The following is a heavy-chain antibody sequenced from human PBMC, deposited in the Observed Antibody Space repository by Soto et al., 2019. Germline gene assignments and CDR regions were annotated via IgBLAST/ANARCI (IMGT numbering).Heavy chain of an antibody. J-gene: IGHJ4*02. CDR2: ISGSGGST. Sequence: GGSLRLSCAASGFTFSSYAMSWVRQAPGKGLEWVSAISGSGGSTYYADSVKGRFTISRDNSKNTLYLQMNSLRAEDTAVYYCEKDPLPIVGATFTDYWGQGTLVTVSS. D-gene: IGHD1-26*01. V-gene: IGHV3-23*01. CDR1: GFTFSSYA. CDR3: EKDPLPIVGATFTDY.